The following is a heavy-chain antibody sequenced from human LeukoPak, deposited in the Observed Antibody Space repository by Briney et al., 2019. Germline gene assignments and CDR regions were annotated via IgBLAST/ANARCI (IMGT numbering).Heavy chain of an antibody. CDR1: GGSISSYY. CDR2: IYTSGST. J-gene: IGHJ4*02. V-gene: IGHV4-4*07. CDR3: ARASRRYCSSTSCYCGDY. Sequence: SETLSLTCTVSGGSISSYYWSWIRQPAGKGLEWIGRIYTSGSTNYNPSLKSRVTMSVDTSKNQFSLKLSSVTAADTAVYYCARASRRYCSSTSCYCGDYWGQGTLVTVSS. D-gene: IGHD2-2*01.